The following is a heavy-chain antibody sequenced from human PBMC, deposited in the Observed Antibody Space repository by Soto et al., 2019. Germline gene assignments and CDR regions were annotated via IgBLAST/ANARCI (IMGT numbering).Heavy chain of an antibody. CDR1: GFTFSSYA. D-gene: IGHD6-13*01. V-gene: IGHV3-30-3*01. CDR3: ARDIIEDGSSSWFVDLYYYGMYV. CDR2: ISYDGSNK. Sequence: PGGSLRLSCAASGFTFSSYAMHWVRQAPGKGLEWVAVISYDGSNKYYADSVKGRFTISRDNSKNTLYLQMNSLRAEDTAVYYCARDIIEDGSSSWFVDLYYYGMYVWGQGTTVTVS. J-gene: IGHJ6*02.